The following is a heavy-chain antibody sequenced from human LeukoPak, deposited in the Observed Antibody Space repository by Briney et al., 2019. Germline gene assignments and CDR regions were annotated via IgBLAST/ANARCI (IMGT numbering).Heavy chain of an antibody. D-gene: IGHD3-10*01. Sequence: PGRSLRLSCPASGFTFSSYAMHWVRQAPGKGLEWVAVISYDGSNKYYADSVKGRFTISRDNSKNTLYLQMNSLRAEDTAVYYCARDIYGSGSYWGQGTLVTVSS. CDR3: ARDIYGSGSY. CDR1: GFTFSSYA. V-gene: IGHV3-30*04. J-gene: IGHJ4*02. CDR2: ISYDGSNK.